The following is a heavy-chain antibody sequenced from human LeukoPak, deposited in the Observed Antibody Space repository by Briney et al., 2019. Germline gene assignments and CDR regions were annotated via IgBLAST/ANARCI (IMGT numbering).Heavy chain of an antibody. Sequence: SETLSLTCTVSGGSISSYYWSWIRQPPGRGLEWIGYIYYSGSTNYNPSLKSRVTISVDTSKNQFSLKLNSVTAADTAVYYCARGPPPDFDYWGRGTLVTVSS. CDR3: ARGPPPDFDY. J-gene: IGHJ4*02. CDR2: IYYSGST. V-gene: IGHV4-59*12. CDR1: GGSISSYY.